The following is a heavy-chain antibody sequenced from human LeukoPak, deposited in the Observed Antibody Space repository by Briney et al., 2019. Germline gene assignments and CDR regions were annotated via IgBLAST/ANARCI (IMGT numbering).Heavy chain of an antibody. D-gene: IGHD1-26*01. Sequence: SETLSLTCTVSGGSISSYYWSWIRQPPGKGLEWIGYIYYSGSTNYNPSLKSRVTISVDTSKNQFSLKLSSVTAADTAVYYCARVGAPLVGGMDVWGQGTTVTVSS. CDR2: IYYSGST. CDR1: GGSISSYY. CDR3: ARVGAPLVGGMDV. J-gene: IGHJ6*02. V-gene: IGHV4-59*08.